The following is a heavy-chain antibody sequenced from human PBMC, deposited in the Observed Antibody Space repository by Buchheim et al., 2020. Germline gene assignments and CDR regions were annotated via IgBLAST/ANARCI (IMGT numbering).Heavy chain of an antibody. D-gene: IGHD1-26*01. CDR3: ARGIVGRGSYFGYWGHFDY. Sequence: EVQLVESGGGLVQPGGSLRLSCAASGFTFSSYEMNWVRQAPGKGLEWVSYISSSGSTIYYADSVKGRFTISSDNAKNSLHLQMNSLRAEDTAVYYCARGIVGRGSYFGYWGHFDYWGQGTL. CDR2: ISSSGSTI. CDR1: GFTFSSYE. V-gene: IGHV3-48*03. J-gene: IGHJ4*02.